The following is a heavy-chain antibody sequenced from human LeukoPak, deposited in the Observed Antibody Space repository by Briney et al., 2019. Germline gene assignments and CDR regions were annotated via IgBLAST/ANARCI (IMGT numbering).Heavy chain of an antibody. CDR1: GGSFSGYY. V-gene: IGHV4-34*01. CDR3: AKRLGYSSSTNGWFDP. J-gene: IGHJ5*02. D-gene: IGHD6-13*01. CDR2: INHSGST. Sequence: SETLSLTCAVYGGSFSGYYWSWIRQPPGKGLEWIGEINHSGSTNYNPSLKSRVTISVDTSKNQFSLKLSSVTAADTAVYYCAKRLGYSSSTNGWFDPWGQGTLVTVSS.